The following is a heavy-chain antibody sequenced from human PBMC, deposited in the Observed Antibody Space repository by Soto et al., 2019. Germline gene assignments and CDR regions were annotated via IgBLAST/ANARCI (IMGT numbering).Heavy chain of an antibody. CDR3: ARARGGYFDY. D-gene: IGHD2-15*01. CDR2: IYYSGST. J-gene: IGHJ4*01. Sequence: QVQLQESGPGLVKPSETLSLTCTVSGGSISSYYWSWIRQPPGKGLEWIGYIYYSGSTNYNPSLKSRVTISVDTSKNQFSLKLSSVTAADTAVYYCARARGGYFDYWGHGTLVTVSS. CDR1: GGSISSYY. V-gene: IGHV4-59*01.